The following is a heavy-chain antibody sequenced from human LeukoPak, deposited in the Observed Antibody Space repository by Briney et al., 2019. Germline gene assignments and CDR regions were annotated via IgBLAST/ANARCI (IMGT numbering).Heavy chain of an antibody. J-gene: IGHJ3*02. D-gene: IGHD4-17*01. V-gene: IGHV3-33*01. CDR2: IWYDGSNK. Sequence: PGGSLRLSCAASGFTFSSYGMHWVRQAPGKGLEWVAAIWYDGSNKYYADSVKGRFTISRDNSKNTLYLQMNSLRAEDTAVYYCARDCPHAVTTPSVCDAFDIWGQGTMVTVSS. CDR3: ARDCPHAVTTPSVCDAFDI. CDR1: GFTFSSYG.